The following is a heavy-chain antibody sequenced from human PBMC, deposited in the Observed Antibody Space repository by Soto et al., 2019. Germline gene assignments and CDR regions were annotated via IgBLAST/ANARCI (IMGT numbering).Heavy chain of an antibody. V-gene: IGHV1-18*01. D-gene: IGHD3-10*01. CDR3: ARDVWFCELLAEDYYYDYMDV. Sequence: QVQLVQSGAEVKKPGASVKVSCKASGYTFTSYGISWVRQAPGQGLEWMGWISAYNGNTNYAQKLQGRVTMTTDTSTSTAYMELRSLRSDDTAVYYCARDVWFCELLAEDYYYDYMDVWGKGTTVTVSS. CDR2: ISAYNGNT. CDR1: GYTFTSYG. J-gene: IGHJ6*03.